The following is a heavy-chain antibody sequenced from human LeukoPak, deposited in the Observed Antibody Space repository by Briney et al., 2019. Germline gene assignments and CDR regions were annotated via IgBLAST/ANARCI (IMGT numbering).Heavy chain of an antibody. CDR2: IRYDGSNK. Sequence: GGSLRLSCAASGFTFSSYGMHWVRQAPGKGLEWVAFIRYDGSNKYYADSVKGRFTISRDNSKNTLYLQMNSLRAEDTAVYYCAKDRPTTYPLYYFDYWGQGTLVTVSS. CDR1: GFTFSSYG. D-gene: IGHD4-11*01. CDR3: AKDRPTTYPLYYFDY. J-gene: IGHJ4*02. V-gene: IGHV3-30*02.